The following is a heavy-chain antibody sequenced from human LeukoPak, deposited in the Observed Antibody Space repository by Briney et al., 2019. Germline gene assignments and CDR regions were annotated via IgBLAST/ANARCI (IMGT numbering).Heavy chain of an antibody. CDR2: ISGSGGDT. J-gene: IGHJ4*02. V-gene: IGHV3-23*01. Sequence: PGGSLRLSCAASGFTFRNYAIYWVRQAPGKGLEWVSGISGSGGDTYFADSVKGWFTISRDHSKNTVFLQMDSLRAEDTAVYYCAKTTAGNSSGRYPGWPVDYWGQGTLVTVSS. CDR3: AKTTAGNSSGRYPGWPVDY. D-gene: IGHD6-19*01. CDR1: GFTFRNYA.